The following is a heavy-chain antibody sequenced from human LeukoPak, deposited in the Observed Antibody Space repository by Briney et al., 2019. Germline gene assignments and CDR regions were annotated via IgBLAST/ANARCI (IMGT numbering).Heavy chain of an antibody. CDR3: ARLRCGGDCLTPWYGMDV. V-gene: IGHV3-11*01. J-gene: IGHJ6*02. D-gene: IGHD2-21*02. CDR1: GFTFSSYA. CDR2: ISGSGSTI. Sequence: GGSLRLSCAASGFTFSSYAMSWIRQAPGKGLEWVSYISGSGSTIYYPDSVKGRFTISRDNAKNSLYLQMDSLRAEDTAVYYCARLRCGGDCLTPWYGMDVWGQGTTVTVSS.